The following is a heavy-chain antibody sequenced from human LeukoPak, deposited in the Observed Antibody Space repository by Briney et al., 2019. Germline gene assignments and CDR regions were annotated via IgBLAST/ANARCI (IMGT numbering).Heavy chain of an antibody. V-gene: IGHV4-39*07. J-gene: IGHJ3*02. CDR3: ARDRLSLGAFDI. Sequence: SETLSLTCAVSGDSINSRSYYWAWIRQPPGKGLEWIGSIYNSESTYYNPSLKSRVTISLDTSKNQFSLRLSSLTAAGTAVYYCARDRLSLGAFDIWGQGTMVTVSS. CDR1: GDSINSRSYY. D-gene: IGHD7-27*01. CDR2: IYNSEST.